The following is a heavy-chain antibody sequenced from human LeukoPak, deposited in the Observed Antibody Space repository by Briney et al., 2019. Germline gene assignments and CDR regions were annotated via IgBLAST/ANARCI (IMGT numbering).Heavy chain of an antibody. CDR3: AGGRRVRGAYDGYYFDY. D-gene: IGHD3-10*01. J-gene: IGHJ4*02. CDR2: IRYDGNNK. CDR1: GFTFSSYG. V-gene: IGHV3-30*02. Sequence: GGSLRLSCAASGFTFSSYGMHWARQAPGKGLEWVAFIRYDGNNKYYADSVKGRFTISRDNSKNTLYLQMNSLRAEDTAVYYCAGGRRVRGAYDGYYFDYWGQGTLVTVSS.